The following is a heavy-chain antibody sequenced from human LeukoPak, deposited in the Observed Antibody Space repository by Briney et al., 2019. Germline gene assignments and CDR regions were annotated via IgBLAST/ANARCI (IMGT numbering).Heavy chain of an antibody. J-gene: IGHJ6*03. CDR3: ARGGGLDYYYYYMDV. V-gene: IGHV4-59*01. Sequence: SETLSLTCTVPGGSISSYYWSWIRQPPGKGLEWIGYMYYSGSTNYNPSTNYNPSLKSRVTISVDTSKNQFSLKLSSVTAADTAVYYCARGGGLDYYYYYMDVWGKGTTVTISS. CDR1: GGSISSYY. CDR2: MYYSGST. D-gene: IGHD6-6*01.